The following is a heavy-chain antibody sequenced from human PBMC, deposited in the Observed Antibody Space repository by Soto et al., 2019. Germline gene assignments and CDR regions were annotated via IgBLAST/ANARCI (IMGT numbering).Heavy chain of an antibody. CDR3: ASEKLGANDY. V-gene: IGHV1-8*01. CDR2: MNPNSGNT. J-gene: IGHJ4*02. Sequence: QVQLVQSGAEVKKPGASVKVSCKASGYTFTSYDINWVRQATGQGLEWMGWMNPNSGNTGYAQKFQGSVTMTRNTSIITAFMELSTLRSEYTAVYYCASEKLGANDYWGQGTLVTVSS. D-gene: IGHD1-26*01. CDR1: GYTFTSYD.